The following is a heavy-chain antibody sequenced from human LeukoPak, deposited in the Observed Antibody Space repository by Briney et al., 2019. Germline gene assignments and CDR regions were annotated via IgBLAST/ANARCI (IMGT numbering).Heavy chain of an antibody. CDR3: AKDRRSGYSYGQPLGL. CDR2: IRYDGSNK. CDR1: GFAFSSYG. V-gene: IGHV3-30*02. Sequence: GGSLRLSCAASGFAFSSYGMHWVRQAPGKGLEWVAFIRYDGSNKYYADSVKGRFTISRDNSKNTLYLQMNSLRAEDTAVYYCAKDRRSGYSYGQPLGLWGRGTLVTVSS. J-gene: IGHJ2*01. D-gene: IGHD5-18*01.